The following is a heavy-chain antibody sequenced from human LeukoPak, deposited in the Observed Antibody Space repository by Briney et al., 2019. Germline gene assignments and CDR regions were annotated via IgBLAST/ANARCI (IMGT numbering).Heavy chain of an antibody. Sequence: GASVKVSCKASGGTFSSYAISWVRQAPGQGLEWMGGIIPIFGTANYAQKFQGRVTITADESTSTAYMGLSSLRSEDTAVYYCARDRGGTSGNWFDPWGQGTLVTVSS. CDR3: ARDRGGTSGNWFDP. CDR2: IIPIFGTA. V-gene: IGHV1-69*01. J-gene: IGHJ5*02. D-gene: IGHD3-16*01. CDR1: GGTFSSYA.